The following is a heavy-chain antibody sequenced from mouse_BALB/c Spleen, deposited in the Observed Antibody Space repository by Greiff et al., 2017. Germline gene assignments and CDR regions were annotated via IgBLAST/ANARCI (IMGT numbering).Heavy chain of an antibody. CDR1: GYAFSSYW. CDR3: ARLYYYAMDY. J-gene: IGHJ4*01. CDR2: IYPGDGDT. V-gene: IGHV1-80*01. Sequence: VQLVESGAELVRPGSSVKISCKASGYAFSSYWMNWVKQRPGQGLEWIGQIYPGDGDTNYNGKFKGKATLTADKSSSTAYMQLSSLTSEDSAVYFCARLYYYAMDYWGQGTSVTVSS.